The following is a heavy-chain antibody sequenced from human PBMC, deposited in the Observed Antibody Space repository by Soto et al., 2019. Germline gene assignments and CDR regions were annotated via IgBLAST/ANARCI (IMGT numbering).Heavy chain of an antibody. CDR1: GFTFSSYA. D-gene: IGHD3-9*01. Sequence: PGGSLRLSCAASGFTFSSYAMSWVRQAPGRGLEWVSAISGSGGSTYYADSVKGRFTISRDNSKNTLYLQMNSLRAEDTAVYYCVSLKGYYDILTGPNWFDPWGQGTLVTVSS. V-gene: IGHV3-23*01. CDR2: ISGSGGST. CDR3: VSLKGYYDILTGPNWFDP. J-gene: IGHJ5*02.